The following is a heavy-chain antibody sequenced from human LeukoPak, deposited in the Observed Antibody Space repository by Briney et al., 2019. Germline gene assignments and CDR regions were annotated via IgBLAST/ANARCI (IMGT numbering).Heavy chain of an antibody. J-gene: IGHJ5*02. CDR3: ARDNSVGDNAWWFDP. D-gene: IGHD1-26*01. Sequence: ASVKVSCKASGYTFTSYYMYWVRQAPGQGLEWMGLINPTGGSTGYAQKFQGRVTMTRDMSTSTDYMELSSLRSEDTAIYYCARDNSVGDNAWWFDPWGQGTLVTVSS. V-gene: IGHV1-46*01. CDR1: GYTFTSYY. CDR2: INPTGGST.